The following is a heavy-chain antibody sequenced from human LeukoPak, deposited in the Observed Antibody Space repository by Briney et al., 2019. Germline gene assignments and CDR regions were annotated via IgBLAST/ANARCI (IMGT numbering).Heavy chain of an antibody. Sequence: SVKVSCKASGGTFSSYAISWVRQAPGQGLEWMGGIIPIFGTANYAQKFQGRVTITADESTGTAYMELSSLRSEDTAVYYCARSVTSSSSWYWFDPWGQGTLVTVSS. CDR1: GGTFSSYA. CDR3: ARSVTSSSSWYWFDP. CDR2: IIPIFGTA. D-gene: IGHD6-13*01. V-gene: IGHV1-69*01. J-gene: IGHJ5*02.